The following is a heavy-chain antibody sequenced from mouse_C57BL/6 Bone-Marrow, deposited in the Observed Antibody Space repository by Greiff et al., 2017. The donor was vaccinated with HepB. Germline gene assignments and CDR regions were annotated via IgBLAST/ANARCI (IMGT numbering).Heavy chain of an antibody. CDR3: ARRGEDSSFDY. V-gene: IGHV1-69*01. J-gene: IGHJ2*01. Sequence: QVQLQQPGAELMMPGASVKLSCKASGYTFTSYWMHWVKQRPGQGLEWIGEIDPSDSYTNYNQKFKGKSTLTVDKSSSTAYMQLSSLTSEDSAVYYCARRGEDSSFDYWGQGTTLTVSS. CDR1: GYTFTSYW. CDR2: IDPSDSYT. D-gene: IGHD6-1*01.